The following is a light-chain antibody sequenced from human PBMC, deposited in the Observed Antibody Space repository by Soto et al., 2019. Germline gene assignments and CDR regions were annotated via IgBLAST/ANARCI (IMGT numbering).Light chain of an antibody. Sequence: QSALTQPRSVSGSPGQSVTISCTGTSSDVGGYNYVSWYQQHPGKAPKLMIYDVSKRPSGVPDRFSGSKSGNTASLTISGLQAEDEADYYRCSFAGSYTFDVVFGGGTQLTVL. CDR2: DVS. CDR1: SSDVGGYNY. V-gene: IGLV2-11*01. J-gene: IGLJ2*01. CDR3: CSFAGSYTFDVV.